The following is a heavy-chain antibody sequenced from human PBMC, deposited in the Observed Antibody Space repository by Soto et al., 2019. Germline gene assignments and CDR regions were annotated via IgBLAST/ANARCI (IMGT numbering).Heavy chain of an antibody. J-gene: IGHJ1*01. CDR3: AKDAVSRDGVWLAHD. Sequence: LRLSCAASGFSFSDYAMIWVRQAPGKGLEWVSGLYGSGGGIHCADSVKGRFTISRDNYANSVYLQMNSLRVEDTAVYYCAKDAVSRDGVWLAHDWGQGTVVTVSS. CDR1: GFSFSDYA. CDR2: LYGSGGGI. D-gene: IGHD5-12*01. V-gene: IGHV3-23*01.